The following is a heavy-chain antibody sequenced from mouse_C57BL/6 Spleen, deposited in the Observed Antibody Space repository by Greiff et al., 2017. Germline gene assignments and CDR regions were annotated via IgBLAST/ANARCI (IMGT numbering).Heavy chain of an antibody. J-gene: IGHJ2*01. V-gene: IGHV1-64*01. CDR3: ARGGNYYGSSYVDY. CDR1: GYTFTSYW. D-gene: IGHD1-1*01. CDR2: IHPNSGST. Sequence: VQLQQPGAELVKPGASVKLSCKASGYTFTSYWMHWVKQRPGQGLEWIGMIHPNSGSTNYNEKFKSKATLTVDKSSSTAYMQLSSLTSEDSAVYYCARGGNYYGSSYVDYWGKGTTLTVSS.